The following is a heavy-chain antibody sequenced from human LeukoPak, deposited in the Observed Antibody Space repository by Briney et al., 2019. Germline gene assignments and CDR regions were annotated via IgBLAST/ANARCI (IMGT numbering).Heavy chain of an antibody. CDR1: GGSISSGSYY. J-gene: IGHJ5*02. CDR2: IYYSGST. V-gene: IGHV4-39*07. D-gene: IGHD3-9*01. CDR3: ARDGFGYYDILTGYYDKQNWFDP. Sequence: PLETLSLTCTVSGGSISSGSYYWGWIRQPPGKGLEWIGSIYYSGSTYYNPSLKSRVTISVDTSKNQFSLKLSSVTAADTAVYYCARDGFGYYDILTGYYDKQNWFDPWGQGTLVTVSS.